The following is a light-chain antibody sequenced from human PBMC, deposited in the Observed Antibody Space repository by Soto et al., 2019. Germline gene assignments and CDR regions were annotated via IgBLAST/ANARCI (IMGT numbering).Light chain of an antibody. Sequence: QSALTRPASVSGSPGQSITISCTGTSSDVGGYNYVSWYQQHPGKAPKLMIYDVSNRPSGVSNRFSGSKSGNTASLTISGLQAEDEAYYYCSSYTSSSTYVVFGGGNKLTVL. J-gene: IGLJ2*01. V-gene: IGLV2-14*01. CDR1: SSDVGGYNY. CDR2: DVS. CDR3: SSYTSSSTYVV.